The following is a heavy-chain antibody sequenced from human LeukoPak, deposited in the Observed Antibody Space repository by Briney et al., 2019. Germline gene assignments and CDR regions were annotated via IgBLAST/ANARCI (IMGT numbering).Heavy chain of an antibody. CDR3: ATYSSRNAREFQS. V-gene: IGHV3-30*02. Sequence: GGSLRLSCAASGFTFSSYGMHWVRQAPGKGLEWVAFIRYDGSNKYYADSVKGRFTISRDNSKNTLYLQMNSLRAEDTAVYYCATYSSRNAREFQSWGQGTLVTVSS. CDR2: IRYDGSNK. J-gene: IGHJ1*01. CDR1: GFTFSSYG. D-gene: IGHD2-2*01.